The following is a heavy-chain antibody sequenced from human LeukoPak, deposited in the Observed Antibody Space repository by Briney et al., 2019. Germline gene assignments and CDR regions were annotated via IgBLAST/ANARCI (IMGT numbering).Heavy chain of an antibody. J-gene: IGHJ4*02. CDR2: INAGNGNT. Sequence: ASVKVSCKASGYTFTSYAMHWVRQAPGQRLEWMGWINAGNGNTKYSQKFQGRVTITRDTSASTAYMELSSLRSEDTAVYYCARVPKLSSSWQYYFDYWGQGTLVTVSS. CDR1: GYTFTSYA. D-gene: IGHD6-13*01. V-gene: IGHV1-3*01. CDR3: ARVPKLSSSWQYYFDY.